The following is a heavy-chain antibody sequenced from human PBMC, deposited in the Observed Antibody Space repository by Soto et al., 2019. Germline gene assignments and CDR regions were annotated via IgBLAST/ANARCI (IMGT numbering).Heavy chain of an antibody. Sequence: GGSLRLSCAASGFSVSSDYMSWVRQAPGKGLEWVSLIYSDGDTYYADSVKGRFTISRDISSNTIYLHMTSLRADDTAIYYCTRAGSDPGNFYISNYYAMDGWGRGTTVTVSS. CDR2: IYSDGDT. J-gene: IGHJ6*02. CDR3: TRAGSDPGNFYISNYYAMDG. CDR1: GFSVSSDY. V-gene: IGHV3-53*01. D-gene: IGHD3-10*01.